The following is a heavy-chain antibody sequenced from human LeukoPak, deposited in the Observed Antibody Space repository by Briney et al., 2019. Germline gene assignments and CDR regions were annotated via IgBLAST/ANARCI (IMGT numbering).Heavy chain of an antibody. CDR2: ISAYNGNT. Sequence: ASVKVSCKASVYTFTSYGISWVRQAPGQGLEWMGWISAYNGNTNYAQKLQGRVTMTTDTSTSTAYMELRSLRSDDTAVYYCARVADCTNGVCYTTDAFDIWGQGTMVTVSS. CDR3: ARVADCTNGVCYTTDAFDI. J-gene: IGHJ3*02. V-gene: IGHV1-18*01. CDR1: VYTFTSYG. D-gene: IGHD2-8*01.